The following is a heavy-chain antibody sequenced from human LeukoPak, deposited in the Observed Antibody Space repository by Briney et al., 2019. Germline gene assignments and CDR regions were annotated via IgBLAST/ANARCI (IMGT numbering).Heavy chain of an antibody. CDR3: ARVGVGAPPYYFDY. CDR2: INPNSGGT. Sequence: ASVKVSCKASGYTFTSYDINWVRQATGQGLEWMGWINPNSGGTNYAQKFQGWVTMTRDTSISTAYMELSRLRSDDTAVYYCARVGVGAPPYYFDYWGQGTLVTVSS. J-gene: IGHJ4*02. V-gene: IGHV1-2*04. D-gene: IGHD1-26*01. CDR1: GYTFTSYD.